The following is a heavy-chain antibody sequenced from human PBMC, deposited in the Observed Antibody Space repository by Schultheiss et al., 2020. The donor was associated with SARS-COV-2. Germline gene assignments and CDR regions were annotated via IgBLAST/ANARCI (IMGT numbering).Heavy chain of an antibody. CDR1: GGSFSGYY. D-gene: IGHD3-10*01. J-gene: IGHJ3*02. CDR3: ARRSTPQGAFDI. V-gene: IGHV4-34*01. Sequence: SETLSLTCAVYGGSFSGYYWSWIRQPPGKGLEWIGEINHSGSTYYNPSLKSRVTISVDTSKNQFSLKLSSVTAADTAVYYCARRSTPQGAFDIWGQGTMVTVS. CDR2: INHSGST.